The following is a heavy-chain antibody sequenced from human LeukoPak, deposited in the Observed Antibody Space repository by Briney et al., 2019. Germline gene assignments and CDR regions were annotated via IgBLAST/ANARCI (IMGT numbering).Heavy chain of an antibody. CDR3: ARATPIHSYYVSGTWRSFDY. V-gene: IGHV1-46*01. D-gene: IGHD3-10*01. Sequence: ASVKVSCKASGYTFTSYYMHWVRQGPGQGLEWMGIINPSGGSTSYAQKFQGRVTMTRDTSTSTVYMEVSSLRSEDTAVYYCARATPIHSYYVSGTWRSFDYWGRGTLVTVSS. J-gene: IGHJ4*02. CDR2: INPSGGST. CDR1: GYTFTSYY.